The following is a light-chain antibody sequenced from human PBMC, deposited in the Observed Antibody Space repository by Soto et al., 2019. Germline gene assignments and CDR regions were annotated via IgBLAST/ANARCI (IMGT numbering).Light chain of an antibody. Sequence: DIQMTQSPSTLSATAGDRVTITCRASQSISSWLAWYQHKPGKAPKLLIYDASNLDSGVPSRFSGSGSGTNFTLTISSLQPDDFAMYYCQQYNPYSRTFGQGTKVDI. CDR3: QQYNPYSRT. V-gene: IGKV1-5*01. J-gene: IGKJ1*01. CDR1: QSISSW. CDR2: DAS.